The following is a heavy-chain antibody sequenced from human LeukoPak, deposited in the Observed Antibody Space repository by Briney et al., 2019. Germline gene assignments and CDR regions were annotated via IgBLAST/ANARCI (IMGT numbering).Heavy chain of an antibody. CDR2: IHGNGETT. CDR1: AFRFSSFA. V-gene: IGHV3-23*01. CDR3: AKDPNGDYVGAFDS. Sequence: GGSLRLSCAASAFRFSSFAMTWVRQAPGKGLEWVSGIHGNGETTYYADSVKGRFTISRDNSSELLYLQMNSLRVEDTAVYYCAKDPNGDYVGAFDSWGQGTMVTVSS. D-gene: IGHD4-17*01. J-gene: IGHJ3*02.